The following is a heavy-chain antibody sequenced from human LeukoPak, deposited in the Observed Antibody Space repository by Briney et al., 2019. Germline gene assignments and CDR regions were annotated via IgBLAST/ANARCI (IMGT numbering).Heavy chain of an antibody. CDR1: GGSISSSSYY. D-gene: IGHD6-13*01. J-gene: IGHJ4*02. Sequence: SETLSLTCTVSGGSISSSSYYWGWIRQPPGKGLEWIGSIYYSGSTNYNPSLKSRVTISVKTSKNQFSLKLRSVTAADTAVYYCAREYSSWTYYFDYWGQGTLVTVSS. CDR2: IYYSGST. V-gene: IGHV4-39*07. CDR3: AREYSSWTYYFDY.